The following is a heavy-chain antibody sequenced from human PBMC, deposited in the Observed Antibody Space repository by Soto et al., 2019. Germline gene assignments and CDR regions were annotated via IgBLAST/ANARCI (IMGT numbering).Heavy chain of an antibody. V-gene: IGHV3-53*01. CDR1: EFTVSSNY. CDR2: IYSGGST. D-gene: IGHD3-22*01. J-gene: IGHJ5*02. Sequence: GSLRLSCAVSEFTVSSNYMSSVRQPPGKGPEWVSGIYSGGSTYYADSVKGRFTISRDNSKNTLYLQMNSLRAEDTAVYYCAKDRGYYYDSSGYYDWLDPWGQGTLVPVSS. CDR3: AKDRGYYYDSSGYYDWLDP.